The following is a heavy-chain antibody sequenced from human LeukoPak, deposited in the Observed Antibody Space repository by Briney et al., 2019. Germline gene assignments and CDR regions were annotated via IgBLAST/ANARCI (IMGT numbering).Heavy chain of an antibody. D-gene: IGHD6-13*01. J-gene: IGHJ4*02. CDR2: IRYDGSNK. Sequence: GGSLRLSCAASGFTFSSYGMHWVRQAPGKGLEWVAFIRYDGSNKYYADSVKGRFTISRDNSKNTLYLQMNNLRAEDTAVYYCAKDARQQLVERFDYWGQGTRVTVSS. CDR3: AKDARQQLVERFDY. V-gene: IGHV3-30*02. CDR1: GFTFSSYG.